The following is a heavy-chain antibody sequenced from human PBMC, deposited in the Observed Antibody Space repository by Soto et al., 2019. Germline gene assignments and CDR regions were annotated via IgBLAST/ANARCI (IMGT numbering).Heavy chain of an antibody. CDR2: IYYSGST. CDR3: ARHNKGSSSWYVGAFDI. J-gene: IGHJ3*02. D-gene: IGHD6-13*01. V-gene: IGHV4-59*08. CDR1: GGSISSYY. Sequence: QVQLQESGPGLVKPSETLSLTCTVSGGSISSYYWSWIRQPPGKGLEWIGYIYYSGSTNYNPSLRSRVTISVDTSKNQFALKLSSVTAADTAVYYCARHNKGSSSWYVGAFDIWGQGTMVTVSS.